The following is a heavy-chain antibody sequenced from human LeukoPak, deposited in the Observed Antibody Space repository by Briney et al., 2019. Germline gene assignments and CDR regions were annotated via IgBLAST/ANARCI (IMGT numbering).Heavy chain of an antibody. Sequence: SETLSLTCTVSGASIRSGDYYWSWTLHPPGKGLEWIGYIYDSGSTYYNPSLKSRITISVDTSENRLSLKLSSVTATDTAVYYCARDCSGGSCYGAFDIWGQGTMVTVSS. CDR3: ARDCSGGSCYGAFDI. D-gene: IGHD2-15*01. J-gene: IGHJ3*02. CDR2: IYDSGST. CDR1: GASIRSGDYY. V-gene: IGHV4-30-4*01.